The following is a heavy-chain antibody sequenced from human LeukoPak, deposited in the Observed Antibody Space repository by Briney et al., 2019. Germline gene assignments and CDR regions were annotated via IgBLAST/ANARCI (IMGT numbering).Heavy chain of an antibody. CDR3: ARAADTAMAHYFDY. V-gene: IGHV1-2*02. CDR2: INPNSGGT. Sequence: ASVKVSCKASGYTFTGYYMHWVRQAPGQGLEWMGWINPNSGGTNYTQKFQGRVTMTRDTSISTAYMELCRLRSDDTAVYYCARAADTAMAHYFDYWGQGTLVTVSS. D-gene: IGHD5-18*01. CDR1: GYTFTGYY. J-gene: IGHJ4*02.